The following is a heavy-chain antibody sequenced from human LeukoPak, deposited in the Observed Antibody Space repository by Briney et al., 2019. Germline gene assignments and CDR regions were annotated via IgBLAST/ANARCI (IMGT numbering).Heavy chain of an antibody. CDR2: ISDSGGST. J-gene: IGHJ4*02. CDR1: GFTFTTYV. CDR3: AKRRSPTGWRPPSFDS. V-gene: IGHV3-23*01. Sequence: PGGSLRLSCAASGFTFTTYVMSWVRQAPGKGLEWLSSISDSGGSTYYADSVKGRFTISRDNSKSTVYLQMNSLRVEDTAVYYCAKRRSPTGWRPPSFDSWGQGTLVTVSS. D-gene: IGHD6-19*01.